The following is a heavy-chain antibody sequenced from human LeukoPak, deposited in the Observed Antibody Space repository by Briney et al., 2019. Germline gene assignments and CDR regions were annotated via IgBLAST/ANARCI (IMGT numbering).Heavy chain of an antibody. Sequence: AGGSLRLSCTASRFTFSSYALSWVRQAPGKGLEWVSAISGSGDHTYYADSVKGRFTISRDNSKNSLYLQMNSLRAEDTAVYYCATLKDSAYFDYWGRGTLVTVSS. V-gene: IGHV3-23*01. CDR2: ISGSGDHT. CDR1: RFTFSSYA. J-gene: IGHJ4*02. CDR3: ATLKDSAYFDY.